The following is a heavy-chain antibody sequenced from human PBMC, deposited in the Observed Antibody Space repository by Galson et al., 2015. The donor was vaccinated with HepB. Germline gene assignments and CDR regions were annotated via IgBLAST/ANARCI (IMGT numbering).Heavy chain of an antibody. CDR1: GFTFSSYS. CDR3: ARGRSSSWYPYLFDY. J-gene: IGHJ4*02. CDR2: ISSSSSYI. V-gene: IGHV3-21*01. Sequence: SLRLSCAASGFTFSSYSMNWVRQAPGKGLEWVSSISSSSSYIYYADSVKGRFTISRDNAKNSLYLQMNSLRAEDTAVYYCARGRSSSWYPYLFDYWGQGTLVTVSS. D-gene: IGHD6-13*01.